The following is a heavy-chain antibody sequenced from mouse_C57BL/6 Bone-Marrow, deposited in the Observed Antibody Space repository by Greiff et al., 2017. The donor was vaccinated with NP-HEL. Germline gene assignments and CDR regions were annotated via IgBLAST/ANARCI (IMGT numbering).Heavy chain of an antibody. CDR1: GFNIKDDY. Sequence: VQLQQSGAELVRPGASVKLSCTASGFNIKDDYMHWVKQRPEQGLEWIGWIDPENGDTEYASKFQGKATITADTSSNTAYLQLSSLTSDDTAVYYCTTGYYGSSYGYFDVWGTGTTVTVSS. CDR2: IDPENGDT. V-gene: IGHV14-4*01. CDR3: TTGYYGSSYGYFDV. J-gene: IGHJ1*03. D-gene: IGHD1-1*01.